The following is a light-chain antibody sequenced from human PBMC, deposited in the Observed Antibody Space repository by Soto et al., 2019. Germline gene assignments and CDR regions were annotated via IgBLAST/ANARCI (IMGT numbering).Light chain of an antibody. Sequence: EIVMTQSPATLSVSPGERATLSCRASQSVSSNLAWYQQKPGQAPRLLIYGVSTRATGIPARFSGSGSGTEFTLTISSLQSEDFAVYSCQQYNNWPRTFGQGTRWIS. J-gene: IGKJ1*01. CDR2: GVS. V-gene: IGKV3-15*01. CDR3: QQYNNWPRT. CDR1: QSVSSN.